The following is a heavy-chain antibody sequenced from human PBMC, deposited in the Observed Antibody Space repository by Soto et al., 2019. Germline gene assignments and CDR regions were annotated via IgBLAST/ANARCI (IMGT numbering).Heavy chain of an antibody. Sequence: GASVKVYCKAAGYTFTIYYMHWGRQTPGQGLEWMGIINPSGGSTSYAQKFQGRVTMTRDTSTSTVYMELSSLRSEDTAVYYCASPIYKTGAIYPYWGQGTLVTVSS. CDR2: INPSGGST. CDR3: ASPIYKTGAIYPY. J-gene: IGHJ4*02. CDR1: GYTFTIYY. V-gene: IGHV1-46*01. D-gene: IGHD7-27*01.